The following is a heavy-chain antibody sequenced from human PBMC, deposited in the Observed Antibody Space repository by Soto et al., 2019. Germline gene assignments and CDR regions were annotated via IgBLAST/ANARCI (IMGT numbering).Heavy chain of an antibody. CDR3: VRRHRAYNWNYVFFDY. D-gene: IGHD1-7*01. V-gene: IGHV2-5*02. Sequence: QITLKESGPPLVKPTQPLTLTCTFSGFSLSTSGVGVGWIRQPPGKALEWLALIYWDDDKRYSPSLTSRLAITXXTXKXXVVLTVTNMDPVDTATYYCVRRHRAYNWNYVFFDYWGQGSLVTVSS. CDR2: IYWDDDK. CDR1: GFSLSTSGVG. J-gene: IGHJ4*02.